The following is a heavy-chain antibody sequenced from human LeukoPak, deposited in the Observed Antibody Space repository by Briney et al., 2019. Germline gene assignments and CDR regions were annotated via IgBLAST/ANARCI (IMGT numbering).Heavy chain of an antibody. V-gene: IGHV5-51*01. D-gene: IGHD3-10*02. CDR2: IYPGDSDT. J-gene: IGHJ4*02. CDR3: ARPYQVRGVIWYLDY. Sequence: KVSCKGSGYSFTSYWIGWVRQMPGKGLEWMGIIYPGDSDTRYSPSFQGQVTISADKSISTAYLQWSSLKASDTAMYYCARPYQVRGVIWYLDYWGQGTLVTVSS. CDR1: GYSFTSYW.